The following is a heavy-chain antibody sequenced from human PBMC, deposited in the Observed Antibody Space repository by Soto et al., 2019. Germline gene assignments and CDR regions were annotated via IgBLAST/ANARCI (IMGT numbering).Heavy chain of an antibody. CDR2: IVVGSGKT. D-gene: IGHD3-16*01. CDR3: AAMILSGLDV. CDR1: GFSFSSSA. Sequence: QMQVVQSGPEMKKPGTSVKVSCKASGFSFSSSAVHWVRQARGQRLEWIGWIVVGSGKTDYPQQFQERVTITRDMSTNAAYMELSSLRSDDTAVYYCAAMILSGLDVWGQGTTVTVSS. V-gene: IGHV1-58*01. J-gene: IGHJ6*02.